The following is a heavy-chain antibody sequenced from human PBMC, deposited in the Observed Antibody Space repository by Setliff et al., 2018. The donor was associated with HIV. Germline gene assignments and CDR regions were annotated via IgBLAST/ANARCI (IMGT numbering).Heavy chain of an antibody. CDR2: ISSSDNTI. D-gene: IGHD3-16*01. Sequence: PGGSLRLSCAASGFTFSSYEMNWVRQAPGKGLEWVSYISSSDNTIHYADSVRGRFTISRDNAKNSLYLQMNSLRAEDTAVYYCARDRRYYDYVWGSQEARWFDPWGQGTLVTVSS. J-gene: IGHJ5*02. CDR3: ARDRRYYDYVWGSQEARWFDP. V-gene: IGHV3-48*03. CDR1: GFTFSSYE.